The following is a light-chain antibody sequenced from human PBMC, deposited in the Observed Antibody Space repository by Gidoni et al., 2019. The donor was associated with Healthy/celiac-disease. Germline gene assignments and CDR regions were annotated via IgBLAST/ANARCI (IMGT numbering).Light chain of an antibody. CDR3: QQSYSIT. J-gene: IGKJ5*01. V-gene: IGKV1-39*01. CDR2: AAS. CDR1: QSISSY. Sequence: DIQMTQSPSSLSASVGDRVTITCRASQSISSYVNWYQQKPGKAPKLLCYAASSLQSGVPARFSGSGSGTDFTLTISSLQPEDFATYYCQQSYSITFXQXTRLEIK.